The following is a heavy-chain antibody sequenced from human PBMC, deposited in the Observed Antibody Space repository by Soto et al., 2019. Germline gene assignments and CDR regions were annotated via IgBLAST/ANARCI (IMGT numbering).Heavy chain of an antibody. Sequence: GGSLRFSCAASGFTFSSYWMHWVRQAPGKGLVWVSRISDDASSTMHADSVKGRFTISRDNAKNTLYLQMNSLRAEDTAVYYCARDSLDSSREFDYWGQGTLVTVSS. CDR2: ISDDASST. J-gene: IGHJ4*02. D-gene: IGHD6-13*01. V-gene: IGHV3-74*03. CDR1: GFTFSSYW. CDR3: ARDSLDSSREFDY.